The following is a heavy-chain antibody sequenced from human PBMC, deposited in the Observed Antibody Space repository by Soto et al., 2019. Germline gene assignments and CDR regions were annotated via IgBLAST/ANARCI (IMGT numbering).Heavy chain of an antibody. V-gene: IGHV3-74*01. D-gene: IGHD6-19*01. J-gene: IGHJ4*02. CDR2: INSDGSTT. CDR3: ARGYSSGPDY. Sequence: GGSLRLSCAXXXXTXSXHXXXXXRQVPGKGLVWVARINSDGSTTTYADSVKGRFTISRANARNTLYLQMDSLRAGDTALYYCARGYSSGPDYWGQGTL. CDR1: XXTXSXHX.